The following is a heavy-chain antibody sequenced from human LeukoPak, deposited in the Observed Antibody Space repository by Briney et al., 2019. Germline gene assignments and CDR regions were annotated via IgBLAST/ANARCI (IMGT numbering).Heavy chain of an antibody. CDR2: IYYTET. CDR3: ATRKLGNDY. J-gene: IGHJ4*02. V-gene: IGHV4-59*02. CDR1: GGSVSNYY. D-gene: IGHD7-27*01. Sequence: SSETLSLTCTVSGGSVSNYYWSWIRQSPGKGLEWIGYIYYTETSYNPSLKSRVTISADTSKNQFSLKLYSVTAADTAVYYCATRKLGNDYWGQGTLVTVSS.